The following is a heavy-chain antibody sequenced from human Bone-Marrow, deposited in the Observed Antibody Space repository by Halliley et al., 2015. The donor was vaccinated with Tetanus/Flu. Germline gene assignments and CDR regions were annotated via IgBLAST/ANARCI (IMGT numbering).Heavy chain of an antibody. Sequence: LRLSCTVSGGSISSPSYYWGWIRQTPGKGLEWIASIHYGGNILYNTSLRSRITMSMDTSKSQFSLKLTSVTAADSAMYYCARQRDHGDPGRLDYWGQGTLVTVSS. D-gene: IGHD4-17*01. V-gene: IGHV4-39*01. J-gene: IGHJ4*02. CDR1: GGSISSPSYY. CDR3: ARQRDHGDPGRLDY. CDR2: IHYGGNI.